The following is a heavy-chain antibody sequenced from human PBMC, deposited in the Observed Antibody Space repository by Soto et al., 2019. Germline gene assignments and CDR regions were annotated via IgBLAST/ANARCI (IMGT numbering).Heavy chain of an antibody. D-gene: IGHD1-1*01. CDR3: XRVERGTATTVVDAFDI. V-gene: IGHV4-34*01. CDR1: GGFVXXXXXX. CDR2: MSHSGGT. Sequence: SETLSLTCAVYGGFVXXXXXXXXXXXXXXXXGLEWIGEMSHSGGTHFNPSLKSRVTISVDTSKNQISLKXXSXTAAXXALYYCXRVERGTATTVVDAFDIWGPGTMVTVSS. J-gene: IGHJ3*02.